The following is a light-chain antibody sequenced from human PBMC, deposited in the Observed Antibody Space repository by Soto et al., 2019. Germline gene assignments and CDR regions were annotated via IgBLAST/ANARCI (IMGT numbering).Light chain of an antibody. J-gene: IGKJ1*01. CDR3: QQYNNWPGT. CDR1: QSVSKG. Sequence: EIVMTQSPATLSVSPGERATLSCRASQSVSKGLAWYQQKPGQAPRLLIYDASTRATGIPARFSGSGSGTEFTLTISSLQSEDFAVYYCQQYNNWPGTFGQGTKVEIK. V-gene: IGKV3-15*01. CDR2: DAS.